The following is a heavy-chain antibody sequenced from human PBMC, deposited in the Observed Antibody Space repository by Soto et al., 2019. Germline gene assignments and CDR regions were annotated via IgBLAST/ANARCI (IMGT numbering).Heavy chain of an antibody. Sequence: VCSMGLCCAASGFRLWIYGMDGVLQAPGKGLEWGAVIWYDGSNKYDADSVKGRFTISRENSKNTLYLQMNSLRAEDTDVYYCAADFWSGYYSVRFYAIDVRGQAPTVTVSS. CDR1: GFRLWIYG. V-gene: IGHV3-33*01. CDR3: AADFWSGYYSVRFYAIDV. CDR2: IWYDGSNK. D-gene: IGHD3-3*01. J-gene: IGHJ6*02.